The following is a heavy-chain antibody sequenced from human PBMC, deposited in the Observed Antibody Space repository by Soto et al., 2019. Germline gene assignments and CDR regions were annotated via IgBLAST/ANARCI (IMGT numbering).Heavy chain of an antibody. V-gene: IGHV4-39*01. J-gene: IGHJ4*02. CDR2: IYYSGST. D-gene: IGHD5-18*01. CDR1: GGSISSSSYY. Sequence: ASETLSLTCTVSGGSISSSSYYWGWIRQPPGKGLEWIGSIYYSGSTYYNPSLKSRVTISVDTSKNQFSLKLSSVTAADTAVYYCARLEYSYGLYWGQGTLVTVSS. CDR3: ARLEYSYGLY.